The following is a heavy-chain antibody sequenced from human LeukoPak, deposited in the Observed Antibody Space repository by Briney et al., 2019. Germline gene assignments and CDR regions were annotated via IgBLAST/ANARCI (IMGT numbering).Heavy chain of an antibody. D-gene: IGHD1-26*01. CDR1: RFTFSNYW. J-gene: IGHJ3*02. Sequence: PGGSLRLSCAASRFTFSNYWMHWVRQGPGKGLEWVSRISGDGRITRNADSVKGRFFISRDNAKNTLYLQMNSLRAEDTAVYYCSRGGSPPEALGDTVDIWGEGTMVTVSS. CDR3: SRGGSPPEALGDTVDI. V-gene: IGHV3-74*01. CDR2: ISGDGRIT.